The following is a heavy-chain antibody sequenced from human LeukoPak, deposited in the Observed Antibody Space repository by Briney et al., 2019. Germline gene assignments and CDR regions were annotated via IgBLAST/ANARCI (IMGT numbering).Heavy chain of an antibody. CDR3: AKLEYYYDSSGYPY. CDR1: GFTFSSYA. CDR2: ISGSGGST. V-gene: IGHV3-23*01. D-gene: IGHD3-22*01. J-gene: IGHJ4*02. Sequence: GGSLRLSCAASGFTFSSYAMSWVRQAPGQGLELDSAISGSGGSTYYADSVKGRFTISRDNSKNTLYLQMNSLRAEDTAVYYCAKLEYYYDSSGYPYWGQGTLVTVSS.